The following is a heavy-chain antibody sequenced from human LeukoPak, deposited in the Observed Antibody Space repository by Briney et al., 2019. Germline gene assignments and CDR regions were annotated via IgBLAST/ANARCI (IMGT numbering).Heavy chain of an antibody. Sequence: GGSLRLSCAASGFTFSSYAMSWVSQAPGKGLEWVSAISGSGGSTYYADSVKGRFTISRDNSKNTLYLQMNSLRAEDTAVYYCAKSKQGGWYSGDYWGQGTLVTVSS. J-gene: IGHJ4*02. CDR1: GFTFSSYA. CDR2: ISGSGGST. CDR3: AKSKQGGWYSGDY. D-gene: IGHD6-19*01. V-gene: IGHV3-23*01.